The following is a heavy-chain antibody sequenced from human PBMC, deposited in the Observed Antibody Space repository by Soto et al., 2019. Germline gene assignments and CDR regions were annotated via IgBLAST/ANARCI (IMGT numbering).Heavy chain of an antibody. CDR3: ARGLNKGLVLPGPSDAFDI. J-gene: IGHJ3*02. Sequence: QVQLVQSGAEVKKPGSSVKVSCKASGGTFSSYAISWVRQAPGHGLEWMGGIIPIFGTANYAQKFQGRVTITADKSTSTAYMELSSLRSEDTAVYYCARGLNKGLVLPGPSDAFDIGGQGTMVTVSS. CDR2: IIPIFGTA. V-gene: IGHV1-69*06. CDR1: GGTFSSYA. D-gene: IGHD6-19*01.